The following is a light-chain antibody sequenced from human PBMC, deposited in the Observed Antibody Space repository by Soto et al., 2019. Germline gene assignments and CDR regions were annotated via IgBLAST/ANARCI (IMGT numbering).Light chain of an antibody. Sequence: IVLTQSPGTLSLSPGERATLSCRASQSISSSYLTGYQQKPGQAPRLLTYGASSRATGIPDRFSGSGSGTDFTLTISRLEPEDFAVYYCQQYGNSPWTFGQGTKVDIK. CDR1: QSISSSY. J-gene: IGKJ1*01. CDR3: QQYGNSPWT. V-gene: IGKV3-20*01. CDR2: GAS.